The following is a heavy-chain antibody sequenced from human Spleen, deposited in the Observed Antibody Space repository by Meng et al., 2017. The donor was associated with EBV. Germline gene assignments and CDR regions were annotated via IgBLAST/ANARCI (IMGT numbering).Heavy chain of an antibody. CDR2: INPNGGST. CDR1: GGTFTTSL. CDR3: ARDKTMVRGLYYGGHFDY. Sequence: PGDSVKGSCKSFGGTFTTSLCHGVQQAPGQGLDGVGIINPNGGSTIYAQKFQARVTMTSDTSTSTVYMELSSLRSEDTAVYYCARDKTMVRGLYYGGHFDYWGQGTLVTVS. J-gene: IGHJ4*02. V-gene: IGHV1-46*01. D-gene: IGHD3-10*01.